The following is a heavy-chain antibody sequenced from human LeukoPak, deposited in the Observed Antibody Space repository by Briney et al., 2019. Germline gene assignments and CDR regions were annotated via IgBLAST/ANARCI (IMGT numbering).Heavy chain of an antibody. D-gene: IGHD3-22*01. V-gene: IGHV3-23*01. CDR1: GFTFSSYA. CDR2: ISGSGGST. CDR3: AKDDYYDSSGYYFRYYFDY. J-gene: IGHJ4*02. Sequence: GGSLRLSCAASGFTFSSYAMSWLRQASGKGLEWVSAISGSGGSTYYADSVKGRFTISRDNSKNTLYLQMNSLRAEDTAVYYCAKDDYYDSSGYYFRYYFDYWGQGTLVTVSS.